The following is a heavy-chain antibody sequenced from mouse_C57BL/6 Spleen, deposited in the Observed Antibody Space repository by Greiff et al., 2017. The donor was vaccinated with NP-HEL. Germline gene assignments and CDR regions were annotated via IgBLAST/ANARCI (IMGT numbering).Heavy chain of an antibody. D-gene: IGHD2-3*01. Sequence: EVQGVESGGGLVQPGESLKLSCESNEYEFPSHDMSWVRKTPEKRLELVAAINSDGGSTYYPDTMERRFIISRDNTKKTLYLQMSSLRSEDTALYYCARRGGDGYYVYWYFDVWGTGTTVTVSS. J-gene: IGHJ1*03. V-gene: IGHV5-2*01. CDR2: INSDGGST. CDR1: EYEFPSHD. CDR3: ARRGGDGYYVYWYFDV.